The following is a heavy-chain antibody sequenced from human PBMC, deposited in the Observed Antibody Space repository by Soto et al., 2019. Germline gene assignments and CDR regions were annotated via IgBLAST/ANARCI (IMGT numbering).Heavy chain of an antibody. J-gene: IGHJ6*02. CDR3: ARERYQVISDGMDV. CDR1: CQRFTCYQ. Sequence: KGCCQRFTCYQNHRVREAPGQGLEWMGWINPQTGGTSYAQKFQGRVTLSRDTSINTAYLELSRLRFDDAAVYFRARERYQVISDGMDVWGQGTTVTVS. V-gene: IGHV1-2*02. CDR2: INPQTGGT. D-gene: IGHD2-2*01.